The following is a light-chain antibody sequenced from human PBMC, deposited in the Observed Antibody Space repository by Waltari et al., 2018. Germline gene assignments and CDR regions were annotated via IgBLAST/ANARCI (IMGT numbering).Light chain of an antibody. CDR2: WAA. Sequence: DIVMTQSPDSLAVSLGERATINCKSSQSLLYSYNNKNSLTWYQQKPGQPPKLLLYWAATRGSGVPDRFSGSGSGTDFTLTISSLQAEDVAVYYCQQYYTTPLTFGQGTKVEIK. CDR1: QSLLYSYNNKNS. J-gene: IGKJ1*01. V-gene: IGKV4-1*01. CDR3: QQYYTTPLT.